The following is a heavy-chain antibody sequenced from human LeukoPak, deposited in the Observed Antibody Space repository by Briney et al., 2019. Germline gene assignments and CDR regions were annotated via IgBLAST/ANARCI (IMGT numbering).Heavy chain of an antibody. CDR3: AKGGITMVRGVKSPWYYGMDV. Sequence: GGSLRLSCAASGFTFSSYAMSWVRQAPGKGLEWVSAISGSGGSTYYADSVKGRFTISRDNSKNTLYLQMNSLRAEDTAVYYCAKGGITMVRGVKSPWYYGMDVWGQGTTVTVSS. V-gene: IGHV3-23*01. D-gene: IGHD3-10*01. CDR2: ISGSGGST. CDR1: GFTFSSYA. J-gene: IGHJ6*02.